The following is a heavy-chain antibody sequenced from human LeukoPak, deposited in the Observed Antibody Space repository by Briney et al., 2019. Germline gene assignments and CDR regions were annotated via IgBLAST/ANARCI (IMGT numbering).Heavy chain of an antibody. V-gene: IGHV4-34*01. CDR3: ARDQETSVYGMDV. CDR1: GGSFSGYY. J-gene: IGHJ6*02. CDR2: INHSVST. Sequence: SETLSLTCAVYGGSFSGYYWNWIRQPPGKGLEWIGEINHSVSTNYNPSLKSRVTISVDTSKNQFSLKLSSVTAADTAVYYCARDQETSVYGMDVWGQGTTVTVSS.